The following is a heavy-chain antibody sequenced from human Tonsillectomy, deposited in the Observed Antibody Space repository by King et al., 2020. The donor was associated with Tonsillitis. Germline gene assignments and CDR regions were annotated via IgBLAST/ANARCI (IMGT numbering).Heavy chain of an antibody. CDR2: IKSKTEGETI. V-gene: IGHV3-15*01. CDR3: GIPYVFRY. D-gene: IGHD3-10*02. CDR1: GFTFGNAW. J-gene: IGHJ4*02. Sequence: EVQLVESGGGLIKTGGSLRLSCAASGFTFGNAWMSWVRQAPGRGLEGVGRIKSKTEGETIDYATPVKGRFTIPRDDSKNTLDLQMTNLKTEDTSVYYCGIPYVFRYWGQGTLVTVSS.